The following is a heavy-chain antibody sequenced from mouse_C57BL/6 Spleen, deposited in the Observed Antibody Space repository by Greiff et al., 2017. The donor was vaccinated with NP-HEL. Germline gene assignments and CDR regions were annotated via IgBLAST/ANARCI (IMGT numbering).Heavy chain of an antibody. J-gene: IGHJ1*03. CDR1: GFTFSSYA. CDR2: ISDGGSYT. V-gene: IGHV5-4*03. CDR3: ARGYGSSTGYFDV. Sequence: DVKLVESGGGLVKPGGSLKLSCAASGFTFSSYAMSWVRQTPEKRLEWVATISDGGSYTYYPDNVKGRFTISRDNAKNNLYLQMSHLKSEDTAMYYCARGYGSSTGYFDVWGTGTTVTVSS. D-gene: IGHD1-1*01.